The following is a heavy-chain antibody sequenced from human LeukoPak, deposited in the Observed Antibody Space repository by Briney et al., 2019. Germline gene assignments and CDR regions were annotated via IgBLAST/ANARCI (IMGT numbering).Heavy chain of an antibody. CDR1: GFTFNSYA. V-gene: IGHV3-23*01. Sequence: GGSLRLSCAASGFTFNSYAMSWVRQTPGKGLEWVSSITSRDGTTYYTDSVKGRFTISRDNSENTLYLQMNSLRAEDTAIYYCVRDRPNYYDSSGHYYRRDGDYWGQGTLVTVSS. D-gene: IGHD3-22*01. CDR2: ITSRDGTT. J-gene: IGHJ4*02. CDR3: VRDRPNYYDSSGHYYRRDGDY.